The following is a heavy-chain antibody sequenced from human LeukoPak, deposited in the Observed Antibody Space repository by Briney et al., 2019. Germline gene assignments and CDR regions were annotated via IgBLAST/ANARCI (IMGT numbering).Heavy chain of an antibody. CDR3: AKGGYCSGGSCYNWFDP. Sequence: PGGSLRLSCAASGFTFGSYAMSWVRQAPGKGLEWVSAISGSGGSTYYADSVKGRFTISRDNSKNTLYLQMNSLRAEDTAVYYCAKGGYCSGGSCYNWFDPWGQGTLVTVSS. J-gene: IGHJ5*02. CDR2: ISGSGGST. D-gene: IGHD2-15*01. CDR1: GFTFGSYA. V-gene: IGHV3-23*01.